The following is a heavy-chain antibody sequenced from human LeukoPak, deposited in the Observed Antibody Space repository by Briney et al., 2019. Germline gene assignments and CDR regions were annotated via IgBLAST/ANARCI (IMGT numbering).Heavy chain of an antibody. CDR1: GGSFSGYY. CDR3: ARHGEYCSSTSCYNFDY. CDR2: INHSGST. V-gene: IGHV4-34*01. D-gene: IGHD2-2*02. J-gene: IGHJ4*02. Sequence: SETLSLTCAVYGGSFSGYYWSWIRQPPGKGLEWIGEINHSGSTNYNPSLKSRVTISVDTSKNQFSLKLSSVTAADTAVYYCARHGEYCSSTSCYNFDYWGQGTLVTVSS.